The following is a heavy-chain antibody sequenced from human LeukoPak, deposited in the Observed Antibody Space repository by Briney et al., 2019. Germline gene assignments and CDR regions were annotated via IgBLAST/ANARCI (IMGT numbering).Heavy chain of an antibody. CDR1: GFTFSTST. J-gene: IGHJ5*02. CDR3: VRIPNSANFPNWFDP. V-gene: IGHV3-21*01. D-gene: IGHD4/OR15-4a*01. CDR2: ISSSSSNI. Sequence: GGSLRLSCAASGFTFSTSTMNWVRQAPGKGLERVSSISSSSSNIYYADSVRGRFTISRDNAKNSLYLQMNSLIVEDTAVYYCVRIPNSANFPNWFDPWGQGTLVTVSS.